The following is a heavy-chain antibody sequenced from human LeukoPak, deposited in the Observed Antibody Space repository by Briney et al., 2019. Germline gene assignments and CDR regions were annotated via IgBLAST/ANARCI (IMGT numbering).Heavy chain of an antibody. Sequence: PGGSLRLSCAASGFTFSSYVMSWVRQAPGKGLEWVSVIYSGGSTYYADSVKGRFTISRDNSKNTLYLQMNSLRAEDTAVYYCAALDYYDSSDCWGQGALVTVSS. CDR2: IYSGGST. D-gene: IGHD3-22*01. V-gene: IGHV3-53*01. J-gene: IGHJ4*02. CDR1: GFTFSSYV. CDR3: AALDYYDSSDC.